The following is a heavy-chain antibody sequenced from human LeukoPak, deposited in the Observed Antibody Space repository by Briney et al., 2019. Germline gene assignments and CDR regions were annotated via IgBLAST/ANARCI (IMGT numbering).Heavy chain of an antibody. CDR1: GYTFTSYG. D-gene: IGHD5-12*01. CDR3: ARSKDYDYHFNY. V-gene: IGHV1-69*05. CDR2: FIPILDTT. Sequence: SVKVSCKASGYTFTSYGISWVRQAPGQGLEWMGGFIPILDTTNYAPNFQGRVTITTDESSTTAYMELSSLKWEDTALYYCARSKDYDYHFNYWGQGTLVTVSS. J-gene: IGHJ4*02.